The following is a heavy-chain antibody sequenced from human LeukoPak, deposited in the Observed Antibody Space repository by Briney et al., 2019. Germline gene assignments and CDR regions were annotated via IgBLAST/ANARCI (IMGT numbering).Heavy chain of an antibody. CDR1: GGSITSGGYY. Sequence: SQTLSLACTVSGGSITSGGYYCSWIRQHPGKGLEWIGYIYYSGSTYYNPSLKSRVTISVDTSKNQFSLKLSSVSAADTAVYYCARAGLWFGESDAFDIWGQGTMVTVSS. CDR2: IYYSGST. CDR3: ARAGLWFGESDAFDI. D-gene: IGHD3-10*01. J-gene: IGHJ3*02. V-gene: IGHV4-31*03.